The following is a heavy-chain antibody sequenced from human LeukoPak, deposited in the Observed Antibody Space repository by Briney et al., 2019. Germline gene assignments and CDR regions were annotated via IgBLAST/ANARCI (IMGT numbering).Heavy chain of an antibody. CDR1: GGSISSYY. J-gene: IGHJ4*02. Sequence: SETLSLTCTVSGGSISSYYWSWIRQPPGKGLEWIGYIYYSGSTNYNPSLKSRVTISVDTSKNQFSLKPSSVTAADTAVYYCARVGYYGSGSYYFDYWGQGTLVTVSS. CDR2: IYYSGST. CDR3: ARVGYYGSGSYYFDY. V-gene: IGHV4-59*01. D-gene: IGHD3-10*01.